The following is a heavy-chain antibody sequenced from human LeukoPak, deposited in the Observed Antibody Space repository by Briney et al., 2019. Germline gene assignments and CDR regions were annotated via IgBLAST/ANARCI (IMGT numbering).Heavy chain of an antibody. D-gene: IGHD6-19*01. CDR1: GFTFSSYW. CDR3: AKLKQWQPQRYFFEY. V-gene: IGHV3-69-1*01. J-gene: IGHJ4*02. Sequence: PGGSLRLSCAASGFTFSSYWMHWVRQAPGKGLEWVSTFSGTSTNSYADAVKGRVTISRDNSKNTLYLQMNSLRAEDTAVYYCAKLKQWQPQRYFFEYWGQGALVTVAS. CDR2: FSGTSTN.